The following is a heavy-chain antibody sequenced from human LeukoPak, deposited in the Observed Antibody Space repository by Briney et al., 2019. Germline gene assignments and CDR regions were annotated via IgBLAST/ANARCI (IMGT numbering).Heavy chain of an antibody. CDR2: ISGSAST. V-gene: IGHV3-23*01. D-gene: IGHD1-26*01. CDR1: GFTFGIYA. J-gene: IGHJ4*02. CDR3: AISGGYWAWAH. Sequence: GGSLRLSCAASGFTFGIYAMSWVRQAPGKGLEWVSGISGSASTYYADSVKGRFTISRDNSKNTLYLQMSSLGAEDTAVYYCAISGGYWAWAHWGQGTLVTVSS.